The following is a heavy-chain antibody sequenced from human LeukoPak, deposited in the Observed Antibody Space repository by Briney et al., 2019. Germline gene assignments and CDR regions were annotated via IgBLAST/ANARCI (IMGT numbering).Heavy chain of an antibody. CDR2: ISYDGSNK. CDR3: AKDRLRGTLAANDY. D-gene: IGHD5-12*01. Sequence: GGSLGLSCAASGFTFNTYGMHWVRQAPGKGLEWVTFISYDGSNKYYADSVKGRFTISRDNSKNTLYLQMNSLRVEDTAVYYCAKDRLRGTLAANDYWGQGTLVTVSS. CDR1: GFTFNTYG. V-gene: IGHV3-30*18. J-gene: IGHJ4*02.